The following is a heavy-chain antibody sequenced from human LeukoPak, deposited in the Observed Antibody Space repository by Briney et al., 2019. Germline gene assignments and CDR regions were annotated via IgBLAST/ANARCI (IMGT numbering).Heavy chain of an antibody. CDR2: IYYSGST. CDR3: ARPRRDGYINAFDI. Sequence: PSETLSLTCTVSGGSISSYYWSWIRQPPGKGLEWIGYIYYSGSTNCNPSLKSRVTISVDTSKNQFSLKLSSVTAADTAVYYCARPRRDGYINAFDIWGQGTMVTVSS. J-gene: IGHJ3*02. D-gene: IGHD5-24*01. CDR1: GGSISSYY. V-gene: IGHV4-59*08.